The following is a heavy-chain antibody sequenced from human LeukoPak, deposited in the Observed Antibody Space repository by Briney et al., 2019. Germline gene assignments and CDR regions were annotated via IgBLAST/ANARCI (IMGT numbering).Heavy chain of an antibody. CDR2: INPSGGGT. Sequence: ASVKVSCKASGYTFTSYYMHWVRQAPGQGLEWMGIINPSGGGTSYAQKFQGRVTMSRDTSTSTVYMELSSLRSEDTAVYYCARSVFRNPGDFDPWGQGTLVTVSS. CDR3: ARSVFRNPGDFDP. CDR1: GYTFTSYY. D-gene: IGHD7-27*01. J-gene: IGHJ5*02. V-gene: IGHV1-46*01.